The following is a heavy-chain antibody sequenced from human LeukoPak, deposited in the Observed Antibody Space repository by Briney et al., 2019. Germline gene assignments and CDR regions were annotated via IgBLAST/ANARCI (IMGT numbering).Heavy chain of an antibody. Sequence: GGSLRLSCAASGFTFSSYWMSWVRLAPGKGLEWVANINQDGSEKYYVDSLEGRFTISRDNAKNSLFLQMNRLTAEDTAVYYCARDAYSGGNCYAYWGQGTLVIVSS. CDR3: ARDAYSGGNCYAY. V-gene: IGHV3-7*01. J-gene: IGHJ4*02. CDR2: INQDGSEK. CDR1: GFTFSSYW. D-gene: IGHD2-15*01.